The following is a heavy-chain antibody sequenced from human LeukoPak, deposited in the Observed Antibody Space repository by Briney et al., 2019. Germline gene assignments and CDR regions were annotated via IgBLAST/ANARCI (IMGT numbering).Heavy chain of an antibody. J-gene: IGHJ4*02. CDR1: GFTFSSYE. D-gene: IGHD4-17*01. Sequence: GGSLRLSCAASGFTFSSYEMNWVRQAPGKGLEWVSYISSSGSIVYYADSVKGRFTISRDNAKNSLYLQMNSLRAEDTAVYYCARAPPPLGDYGGDFDYWGQGTLVTVSS. V-gene: IGHV3-48*03. CDR3: ARAPPPLGDYGGDFDY. CDR2: ISSSGSIV.